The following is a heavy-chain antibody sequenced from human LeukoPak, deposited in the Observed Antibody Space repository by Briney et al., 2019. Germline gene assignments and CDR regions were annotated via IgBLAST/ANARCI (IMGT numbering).Heavy chain of an antibody. V-gene: IGHV1-2*02. Sequence: ASVKVSCKASGGTFSSYAISWVRQAPGQGLEWMGWINPNSGGTNYAQKFQGRVTMTRDTSISTAYMELSRLRSDDTAVYYCARDSGYCSSTSCYTPHYYYYYYMDVWGKGTTVTVSS. CDR2: INPNSGGT. D-gene: IGHD2-2*02. CDR3: ARDSGYCSSTSCYTPHYYYYYYMDV. J-gene: IGHJ6*03. CDR1: GGTFSSYA.